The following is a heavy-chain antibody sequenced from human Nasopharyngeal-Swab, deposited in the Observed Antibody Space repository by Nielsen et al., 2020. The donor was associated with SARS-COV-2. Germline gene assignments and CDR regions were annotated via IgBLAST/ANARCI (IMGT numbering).Heavy chain of an antibody. V-gene: IGHV3-9*01. CDR3: AKDIAETVTPTLNYGMDV. Sequence: SLKISCAASGFTFDDYAMHWVRQAPGKGLEWVSGISWNSGSIGYADSVKGRFTISRDNAKNSLYLQMNSLRAEDTALYYCAKDIAETVTPTLNYGMDVWGQGTTVTVSS. CDR2: ISWNSGSI. D-gene: IGHD4-17*01. J-gene: IGHJ6*02. CDR1: GFTFDDYA.